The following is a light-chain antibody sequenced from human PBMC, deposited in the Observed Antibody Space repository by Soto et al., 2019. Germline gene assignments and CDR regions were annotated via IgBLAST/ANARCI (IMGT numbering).Light chain of an antibody. CDR3: QQYDNLLT. Sequence: DIQMSQSPSSLSASVGDRVTITCQASQDISNYLNWYQQKPGKAPKLLIYDASNLGTGVPSRFSGSGSGTDFTFTISSLQPEDIATYYCQQYDNLLTFGGGTKVEIK. CDR2: DAS. V-gene: IGKV1-33*01. J-gene: IGKJ4*01. CDR1: QDISNY.